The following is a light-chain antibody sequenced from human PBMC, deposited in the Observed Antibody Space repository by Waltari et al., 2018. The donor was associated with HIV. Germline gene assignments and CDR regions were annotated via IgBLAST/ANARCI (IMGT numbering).Light chain of an antibody. CDR3: QQASSLPLT. Sequence: DIQMTQSPSSVSASVGDRVTITCRASQSIGRWLVWYQQTPGKAPKLLIYAASTLQGGVPSRFSGSGSGTSFTLTISSPQPEDFATYYCQQASSLPLTFGEGTKVEIK. CDR2: AAS. J-gene: IGKJ4*01. V-gene: IGKV1-12*01. CDR1: QSIGRW.